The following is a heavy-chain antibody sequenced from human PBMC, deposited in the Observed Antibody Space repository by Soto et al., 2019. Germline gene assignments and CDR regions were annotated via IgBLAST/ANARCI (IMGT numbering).Heavy chain of an antibody. CDR3: ARDSSSSSGWFSY. CDR1: GGTFSGYT. V-gene: IGHV1-69*04. J-gene: IGHJ4*02. Sequence: AASVKVSCKASGGTFSGYTISWVRQAPGQGLEWMGRIIPILGIANYAQKFQGRVTITADKSTSTAYMELSSLRSEDTAVYYCARDSSSSSGWFSYWGQGTLVTVSS. D-gene: IGHD6-6*01. CDR2: IIPILGIA.